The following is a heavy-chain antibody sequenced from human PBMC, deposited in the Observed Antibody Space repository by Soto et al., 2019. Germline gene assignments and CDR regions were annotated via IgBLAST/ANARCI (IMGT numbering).Heavy chain of an antibody. CDR2: IRSKANSYAT. CDR3: TRLPTYCSSTSCYVGAFDI. D-gene: IGHD2-2*01. V-gene: IGHV3-73*01. CDR1: GFTFSGSA. Sequence: GGSLRLSCAASGFTFSGSAMHWVRQASGKGLEWVGRIRSKANSYATAYAASVKGRFTISRDDSKNTAYLQMNSLKTEDTAVYYCTRLPTYCSSTSCYVGAFDIWGQGTMVTVSS. J-gene: IGHJ3*02.